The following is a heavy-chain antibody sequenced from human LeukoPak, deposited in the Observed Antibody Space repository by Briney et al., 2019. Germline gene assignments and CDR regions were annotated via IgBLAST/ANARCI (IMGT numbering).Heavy chain of an antibody. Sequence: SETLSLTCTVSGGSISSYFWSWIRQPPGKGLEWIGYIYDSGSTNYNPSLTSRVTMSVDTSKNQFSLKLSSVTAADTAVYYCARGICTSTNCYNVFDYWGQGALVTVSS. J-gene: IGHJ4*02. CDR3: ARGICTSTNCYNVFDY. V-gene: IGHV4-59*01. CDR2: IYDSGST. CDR1: GGSISSYF. D-gene: IGHD2-2*02.